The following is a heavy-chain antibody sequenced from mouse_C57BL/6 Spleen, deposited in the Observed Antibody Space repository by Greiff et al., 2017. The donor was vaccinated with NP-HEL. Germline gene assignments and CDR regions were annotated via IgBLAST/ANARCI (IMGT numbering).Heavy chain of an antibody. CDR1: GYSITSGYY. V-gene: IGHV3-6*01. CDR3: AREPYFDY. Sequence: VQLKQSGPGLVKPSQSLSLTCSVTGYSITSGYYWNWIRQFPGNKLEWMGYISYDGSNNYNPSLKNRISITRDTSKNQFFLKLNSVTTEDTATYYCAREPYFDYWGQGTTLTVSS. CDR2: ISYDGSN. J-gene: IGHJ2*01.